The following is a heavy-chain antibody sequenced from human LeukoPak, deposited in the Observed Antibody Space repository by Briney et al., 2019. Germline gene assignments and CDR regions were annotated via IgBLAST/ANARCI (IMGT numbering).Heavy chain of an antibody. CDR2: IYYSGST. J-gene: IGHJ6*02. D-gene: IGHD6-25*01. CDR1: GGSISSSNYF. Sequence: KPSETLSLTCTVSGGSISSSNYFWGWIRQPPWKGLEWIGNIYYSGSTYYNPSLRSRVIISVDTSKNQFSLQLSSVTVADTAVYSCARQLYSSATVWGQGTTVTVSS. V-gene: IGHV4-39*01. CDR3: ARQLYSSATV.